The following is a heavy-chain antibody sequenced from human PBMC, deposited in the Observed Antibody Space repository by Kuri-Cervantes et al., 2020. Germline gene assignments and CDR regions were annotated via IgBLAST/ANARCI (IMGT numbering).Heavy chain of an antibody. J-gene: IGHJ4*02. CDR1: GFTFSSYG. D-gene: IGHD4-17*01. Sequence: GGSLRLSCAASGFTFSSYGMHWVSQAPGKGLEWVAVIWYDGSNKYYADSVKGRFTISRDNAKNSLFLQMTSLRGDDTAVYYCARGRLTTLYYFDSWGQGTLVTVSS. CDR2: IWYDGSNK. CDR3: ARGRLTTLYYFDS. V-gene: IGHV3-33*01.